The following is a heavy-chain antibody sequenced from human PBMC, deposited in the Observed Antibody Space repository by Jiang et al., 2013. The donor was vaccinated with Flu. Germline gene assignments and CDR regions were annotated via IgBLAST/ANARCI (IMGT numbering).Heavy chain of an antibody. CDR3: AKDVSHSISGVVNRFDP. J-gene: IGHJ5*02. CDR2: TSGRGDST. D-gene: IGHD3-3*01. CDR1: GFSFSNYA. V-gene: IGHV3-23*01. Sequence: VQLLESGGGLVQPGGSLRLSCAASGFSFSNYAMSWVRQAPGKGLEWVSATSGRGDSTYYAVSVKGRFTISRDNSKSTLYLQMNSLRAEDTAVYYCAKDVSHSISGVVNRFDPWGQGTLVTVSS.